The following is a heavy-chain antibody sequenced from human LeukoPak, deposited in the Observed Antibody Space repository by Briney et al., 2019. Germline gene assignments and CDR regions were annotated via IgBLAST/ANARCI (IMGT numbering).Heavy chain of an antibody. CDR2: IYSGGST. CDR3: AIATILCPDY. J-gene: IGHJ4*02. D-gene: IGHD3-10*02. Sequence: GGSLRLSCAASGFTVSSNYMSWVRQAPGKGLEWVSVIYSGGSTYYADSVKGRFTISRDNAKNTLYLQMNSLRAEDTAVYYCAIATILCPDYWGQGTLVTVSS. V-gene: IGHV3-53*01. CDR1: GFTVSSNY.